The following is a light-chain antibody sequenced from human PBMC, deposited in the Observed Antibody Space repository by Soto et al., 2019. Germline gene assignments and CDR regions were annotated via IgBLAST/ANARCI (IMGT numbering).Light chain of an antibody. CDR3: QQSYSSPRT. V-gene: IGKV1-39*01. CDR2: TAS. J-gene: IGKJ1*01. CDR1: QSISNY. Sequence: DIQMTQSPSSLSASVGDRVTITCRASQSISNYLNWYQQKPGRAPKLLIYTASSLQSGVPSRFSGSGSGTDFTLTISRLQPEDFATYYGQQSYSSPRTFGQGTKVEIK.